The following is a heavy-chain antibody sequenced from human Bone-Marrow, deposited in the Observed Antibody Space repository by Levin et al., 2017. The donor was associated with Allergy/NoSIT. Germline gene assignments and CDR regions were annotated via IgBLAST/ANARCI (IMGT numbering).Heavy chain of an antibody. CDR1: GFTFSSYW. V-gene: IGHV3-74*01. J-gene: IGHJ6*02. CDR3: ARVSDVDYGDDEVEYYYGLAV. CDR2: INGDGSTT. D-gene: IGHD4-17*01. Sequence: GGSLRLSCAASGFTFSSYWMHWVRQVPGKGLVWVSRINGDGSTTTYADSVKGRFTSSRDNAKNTQYLQMNRLRAEDTAVYYCARVSDVDYGDDEVEYYYGLAVWGQGTTVTVSS.